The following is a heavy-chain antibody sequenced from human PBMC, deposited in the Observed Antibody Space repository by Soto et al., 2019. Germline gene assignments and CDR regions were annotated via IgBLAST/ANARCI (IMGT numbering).Heavy chain of an antibody. Sequence: ASVKVSCKASGYTFTSYGISWVRQAPGQGLEWMGWISAYNGNTNYAQKLQGRVTMTTDTSTSTAYMELRSLRSDDTAVYYCARDSAPGVVAANSDYWGQGTLVTVSS. V-gene: IGHV1-18*01. D-gene: IGHD2-15*01. CDR1: GYTFTSYG. CDR3: ARDSAPGVVAANSDY. CDR2: ISAYNGNT. J-gene: IGHJ4*02.